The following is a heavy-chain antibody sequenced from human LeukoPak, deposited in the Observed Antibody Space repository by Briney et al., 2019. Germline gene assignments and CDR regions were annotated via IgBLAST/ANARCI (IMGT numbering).Heavy chain of an antibody. Sequence: GASVKVSCKASGYTFTSYGISWVRQAPGQGLEWMGWISAYNGNTNYAQKFQGRVTMTRDTSTSTVYMDLSSLRSDDTAVYYCARDQGYCSSTSCYTRDAFDIWGQGTMVTVSS. D-gene: IGHD2-2*02. CDR3: ARDQGYCSSTSCYTRDAFDI. CDR1: GYTFTSYG. J-gene: IGHJ3*02. CDR2: ISAYNGNT. V-gene: IGHV1-18*01.